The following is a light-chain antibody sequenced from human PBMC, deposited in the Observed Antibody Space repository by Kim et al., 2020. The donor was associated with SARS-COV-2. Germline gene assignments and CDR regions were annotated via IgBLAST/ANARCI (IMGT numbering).Light chain of an antibody. J-gene: IGLJ2*01. V-gene: IGLV2-14*04. CDR2: DVS. CDR1: RVIIGGYKY. CDR3: SSITSSSTEV. Sequence: GQSISGSTTGTRVIIGGYKYGACCQQHPDEAPKLMFYDVSKRSSGVSSRVAGSKSGNTASLTIYRLQAEDEADYCCSSITSSSTEVFGGGTQLTVL.